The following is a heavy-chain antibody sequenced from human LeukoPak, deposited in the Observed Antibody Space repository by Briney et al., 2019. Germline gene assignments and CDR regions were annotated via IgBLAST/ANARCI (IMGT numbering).Heavy chain of an antibody. D-gene: IGHD3-22*01. CDR1: GFTFSRYC. J-gene: IGHJ4*02. V-gene: IGHV3-7*01. CDR3: ARDSYPTSGYYGFDY. Sequence: PGGSLRLSCTASGFTFSRYCISWVRQAPGKGLEWVANIKQDGSEKYYVDSVKGRFTISRDNAKNSLYLQMNSLSAEDTAVYYCARDSYPTSGYYGFDYWGQGTLVTVSS. CDR2: IKQDGSEK.